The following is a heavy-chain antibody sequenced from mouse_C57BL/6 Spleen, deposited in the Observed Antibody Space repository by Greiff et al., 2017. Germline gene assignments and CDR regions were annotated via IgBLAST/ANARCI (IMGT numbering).Heavy chain of an antibody. V-gene: IGHV3-6*01. D-gene: IGHD2-12*01. CDR2: ISYDGSN. CDR3: ARDYDGGLAY. CDR1: GYSITSGYY. J-gene: IGHJ3*01. Sequence: EVKLMESGPGLVKPSQSLSLTCSVTGYSITSGYYWNWIRQFPGNKLEWMGYISYDGSNNYNPSLKNRISITRDTSKNQFFLKLNSVTTEDTATYYCARDYDGGLAYWGQGTLVTVSA.